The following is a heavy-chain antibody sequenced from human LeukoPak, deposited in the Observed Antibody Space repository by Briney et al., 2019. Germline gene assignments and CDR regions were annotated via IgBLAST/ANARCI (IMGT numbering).Heavy chain of an antibody. J-gene: IGHJ6*03. D-gene: IGHD2-15*01. V-gene: IGHV4-39*07. CDR2: IQYSGST. CDR3: ARVRCSGGSCPYYYYYYYMDV. CDR1: GGSISSSSYY. Sequence: SETLSLTCTVSGGSISSSSYYWAWIRQPPGKGLEWIGSIQYSGSTYYNPSLQSRVTISIDTSKNQFSLKLRFVTAADTAVYYCARVRCSGGSCPYYYYYYYMDVWGKGTTVTVSS.